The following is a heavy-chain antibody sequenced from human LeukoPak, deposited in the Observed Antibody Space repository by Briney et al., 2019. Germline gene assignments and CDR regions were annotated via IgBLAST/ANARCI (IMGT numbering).Heavy chain of an antibody. CDR3: AKGGNEPPGPLIVYFDY. J-gene: IGHJ4*02. V-gene: IGHV3-9*01. CDR2: INWNSGSM. D-gene: IGHD1-1*01. CDR1: GFTFDDNA. Sequence: GGSLRLSCAASGFTFDDNAMHWVRQAPGKGLEWVSGINWNSGSMGYADSVKGRFTISRDNAKNSLYLQMNSLRPEDTAFYYCAKGGNEPPGPLIVYFDYWGQGTLVTVSS.